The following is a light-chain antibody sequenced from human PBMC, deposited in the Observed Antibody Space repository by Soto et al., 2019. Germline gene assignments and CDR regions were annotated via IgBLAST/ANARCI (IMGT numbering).Light chain of an antibody. V-gene: IGKV3-15*01. J-gene: IGKJ4*01. CDR1: QGVGST. Sequence: EIVMTQSPATLSVSPGARVTLSCRASQGVGSTLAWYRQQPGQAPRLLIYDAYIRATGVPARFSGSRSGAEFTLTISSLQSEDFAVYYCQHYVNWPLTFGGGTKVDIK. CDR3: QHYVNWPLT. CDR2: DAY.